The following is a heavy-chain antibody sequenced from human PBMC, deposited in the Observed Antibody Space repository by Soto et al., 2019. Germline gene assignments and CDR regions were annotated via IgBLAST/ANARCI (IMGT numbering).Heavy chain of an antibody. V-gene: IGHV4-4*02. J-gene: IGHJ6*02. CDR1: GGSISSSNC. CDR3: ARVSGSYYSGMDV. CDR2: IYHSGST. Sequence: QVQLQESGPGLVNPSWTLSLTCAVSGGSISSSNCWSWVRQPPGKGLEWIGEIYHSGSTNFNPSLKSRVTISVDKSKNQFSLKLNSVTAADTAVYYCARVSGSYYSGMDVWGQGTTVTVSS.